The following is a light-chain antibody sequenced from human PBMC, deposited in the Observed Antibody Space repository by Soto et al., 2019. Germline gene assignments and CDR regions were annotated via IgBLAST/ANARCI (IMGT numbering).Light chain of an antibody. V-gene: IGLV2-11*01. CDR3: CSYAGSYNLV. Sequence: QSALTQPRSVSGSPGQSVTISCTGTSSDVGTYNYVSWYQHHPGKAPQLMIYDVSKRPSGVPDRFSGSKSGNTASLTISGLQAEDEADYYCCSYAGSYNLVFGGGTKLTVL. J-gene: IGLJ2*01. CDR2: DVS. CDR1: SSDVGTYNY.